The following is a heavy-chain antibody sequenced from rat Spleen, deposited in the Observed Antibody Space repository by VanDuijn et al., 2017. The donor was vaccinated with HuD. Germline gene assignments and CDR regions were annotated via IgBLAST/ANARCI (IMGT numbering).Heavy chain of an antibody. CDR3: ARQEDYGGYSRDYFGY. D-gene: IGHD1-11*01. CDR1: GFTFSNYG. CDR2: ISPSGGSS. J-gene: IGHJ2*01. Sequence: EVQLVESGGGLVQPGRSLKLSCAASGFTFSNYGTHWIRQTPTMGLEWVASISPSGGSSYYRDSVKGRFTISRDNAKSTLYLQMDSLKSEDTATYYCARQEDYGGYSRDYFGYWGQGVVVTVSS. V-gene: IGHV5-19*01.